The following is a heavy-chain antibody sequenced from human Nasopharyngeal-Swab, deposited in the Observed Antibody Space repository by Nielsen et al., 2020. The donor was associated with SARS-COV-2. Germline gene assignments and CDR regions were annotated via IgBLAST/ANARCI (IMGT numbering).Heavy chain of an antibody. J-gene: IGHJ4*02. Sequence: ASVKVSCKASGYTFTSYYMHWVRQAPGQGLEWMGIINRSGGSTSYAQKFQGRVTMTRDTSTSTVYMELSSLRSEDTAVYYCARAEMRTTVTTYWNYWGQGTLVTVSS. CDR2: INRSGGST. D-gene: IGHD4-17*01. CDR1: GYTFTSYY. V-gene: IGHV1-46*01. CDR3: ARAEMRTTVTTYWNY.